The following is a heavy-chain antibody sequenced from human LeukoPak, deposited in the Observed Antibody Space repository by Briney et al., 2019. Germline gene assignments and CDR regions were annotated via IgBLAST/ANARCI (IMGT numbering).Heavy chain of an antibody. J-gene: IGHJ4*02. D-gene: IGHD4-23*01. CDR1: GGSISSGGYS. Sequence: SETLSLTCTVSGGSISSGGYSWSWVRQHPGKGLEWIGYIFRSGSTYYNPSLKSRVTISIDTSKNQFSLRLNSVTAADTAVYYRARAPLPYGGNSGFDYWGQGTLVTVSS. CDR3: ARAPLPYGGNSGFDY. V-gene: IGHV4-31*03. CDR2: IFRSGST.